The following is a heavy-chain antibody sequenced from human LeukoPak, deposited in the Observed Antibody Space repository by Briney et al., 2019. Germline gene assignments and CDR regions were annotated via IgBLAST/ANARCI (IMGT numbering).Heavy chain of an antibody. V-gene: IGHV3-49*03. D-gene: IGHD1-1*01. CDR1: GFTFREFA. J-gene: IGHJ4*02. Sequence: LSGGSLRLSCTSSGFTFREFAVSWFRQAPGKGLECIGFIRSSIYGGTPKAAASVKGRFIFSRDDSKGVAYLRMNSLKTEDTAVYYCSREWGNGNDLRPDYWGQGTLVTVSS. CDR2: IRSSIYGGTP. CDR3: SREWGNGNDLRPDY.